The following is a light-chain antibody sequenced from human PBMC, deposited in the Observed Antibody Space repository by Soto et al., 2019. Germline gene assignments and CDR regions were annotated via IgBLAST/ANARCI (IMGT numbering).Light chain of an antibody. CDR1: QSVLYSSNNKNY. J-gene: IGKJ2*01. Sequence: DIVMTQSPDSLAVSLGERATIKCKSSQSVLYSSNNKNYLAWYQQKPGQPPKLLIYWASTRESGVPDRFSGRGSGTDFTLTISSLQAEDVAVYYCQHYYSTPLYTFGQGTKLEIK. CDR2: WAS. CDR3: QHYYSTPLYT. V-gene: IGKV4-1*01.